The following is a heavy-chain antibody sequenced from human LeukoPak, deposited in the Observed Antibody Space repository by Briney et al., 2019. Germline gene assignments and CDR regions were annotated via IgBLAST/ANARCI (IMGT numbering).Heavy chain of an antibody. Sequence: SVKVPCKASGFTFTSSAVQWVRQARGQRLEWIGWIVVGSGNTNYAQKFQERVTITRDMSTSTAYMELSSLRSEDTAVYYCAAGYYDILTGYYPYYYYGMDVWGQGTTVTVSS. V-gene: IGHV1-58*01. D-gene: IGHD3-9*01. CDR1: GFTFTSSA. CDR3: AAGYYDILTGYYPYYYYGMDV. J-gene: IGHJ6*02. CDR2: IVVGSGNT.